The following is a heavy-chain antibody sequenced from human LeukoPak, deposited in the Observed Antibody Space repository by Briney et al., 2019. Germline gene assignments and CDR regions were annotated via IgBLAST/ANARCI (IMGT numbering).Heavy chain of an antibody. Sequence: ASVKVSCKASGYTFTDYYIHWVRQAPGQGLEWMGWINPNTGDTDYAQKFQGRVTLTSDTSISTSHMDLNSLRSDDTAVYYCARVGATYYDILTGYYKGGFDYWGQGTLVTVSS. CDR3: ARVGATYYDILTGYYKGGFDY. J-gene: IGHJ4*02. CDR2: INPNTGDT. CDR1: GYTFTDYY. D-gene: IGHD3-9*01. V-gene: IGHV1-2*02.